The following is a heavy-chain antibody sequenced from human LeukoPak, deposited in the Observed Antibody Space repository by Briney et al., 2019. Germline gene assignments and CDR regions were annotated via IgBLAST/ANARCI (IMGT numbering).Heavy chain of an antibody. CDR2: ISSNGGST. CDR3: ARGSGYGDYSQSTFDI. D-gene: IGHD4-17*01. Sequence: GGSRRLSCAASGFTFSSYAMHWVRQAPGKGLEYVSAISSNGGSTYYANSVKGRFTISRDNSKNTLYLQMGSLRAEDMAVYYCARGSGYGDYSQSTFDIWGQGTMVTVSS. CDR1: GFTFSSYA. J-gene: IGHJ3*02. V-gene: IGHV3-64*01.